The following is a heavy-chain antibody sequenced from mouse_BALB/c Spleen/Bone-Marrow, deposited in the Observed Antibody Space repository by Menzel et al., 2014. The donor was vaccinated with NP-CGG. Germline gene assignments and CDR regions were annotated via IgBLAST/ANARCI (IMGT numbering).Heavy chain of an antibody. CDR3: ARRCYGYDRGYYFDY. J-gene: IGHJ2*01. D-gene: IGHD2-2*01. V-gene: IGHV1-4*01. Sequence: VQLQQSGAELARPGASVKMSCKASGYTFTTYTMHWVKQRPGQGLEWIGYINPTSDYSNYNQKFKDKATLTAEKSSSTAYMQLSSLTSEDSAVYYCARRCYGYDRGYYFDYWGQGTTLTGSS. CDR2: INPTSDYS. CDR1: GYTFTTYT.